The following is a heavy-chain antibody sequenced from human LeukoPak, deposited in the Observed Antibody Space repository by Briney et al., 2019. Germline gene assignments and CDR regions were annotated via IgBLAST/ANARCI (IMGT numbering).Heavy chain of an antibody. CDR3: ARWDSLDSGSYSLDY. D-gene: IGHD1-26*01. Sequence: PGGSLRLSCAASGFSFTSYGFHWVRQAPGKALEWVAFMSYDGSKKYGDSVKGRFTISRDNARNTLHLQMNGLRPDDTAVYYCARWDSLDSGSYSLDYWGQGTLVTVPS. J-gene: IGHJ4*02. CDR2: MSYDGSKK. V-gene: IGHV3-30*03. CDR1: GFSFTSYG.